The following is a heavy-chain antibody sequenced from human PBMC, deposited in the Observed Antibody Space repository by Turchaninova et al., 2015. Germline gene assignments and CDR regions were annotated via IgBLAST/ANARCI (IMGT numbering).Heavy chain of an antibody. J-gene: IGHJ4*02. CDR3: ARDCGGDCYDY. Sequence: EVQLVESGGGFAQPGWSRSPSCSGSGCNFSGYWRHWVRQGAGKGLVWVSRINSDGSSTSYADSVKGRFTISRDNAKNTLYLQMNSLRAEDTAVYYCARDCGGDCYDYWGQGTLVTVSS. CDR1: GCNFSGYW. CDR2: INSDGSST. D-gene: IGHD2-21*02. V-gene: IGHV3-74*01.